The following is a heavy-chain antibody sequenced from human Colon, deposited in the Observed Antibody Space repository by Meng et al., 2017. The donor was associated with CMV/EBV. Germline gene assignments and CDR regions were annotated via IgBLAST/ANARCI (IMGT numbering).Heavy chain of an antibody. V-gene: IGHV1-2*02. CDR1: GYTFGDYP. D-gene: IGHD1-26*01. J-gene: IGHJ4*02. CDR3: ARDPSGSRVPFDY. CDR2: INSNSGAT. Sequence: QVQLVQSGAEVKRPGASVKVSCKTSGYTFGDYPIHWVRQAPGQGLEWMGWINSNSGATDYAQKFQGRFAMTRDTSITTVYMELSSLRSDDTAVYYCARDPSGSRVPFDYWGQGSLVTVSS.